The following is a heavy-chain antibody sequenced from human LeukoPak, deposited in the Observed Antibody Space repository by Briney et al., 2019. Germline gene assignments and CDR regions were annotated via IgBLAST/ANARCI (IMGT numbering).Heavy chain of an antibody. V-gene: IGHV1-24*01. CDR3: ATASSGYYYFSFDY. J-gene: IGHJ4*02. D-gene: IGHD3-22*01. CDR1: GYTLTELS. Sequence: GASVRVSCKVSGYTLTELSMHWVRQAPGKGLEWMGGFDPEDGETIYAQKFQGRVTMTEDTSTDTAYMELSSLRSEDTAVYYCATASSGYYYFSFDYWGQGTLVTVSS. CDR2: FDPEDGET.